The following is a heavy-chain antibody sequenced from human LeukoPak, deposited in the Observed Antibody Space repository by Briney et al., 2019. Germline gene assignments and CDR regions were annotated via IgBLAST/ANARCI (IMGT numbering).Heavy chain of an antibody. J-gene: IGHJ6*02. CDR3: ARGMSDFWSGYFADYYYYGMDV. Sequence: KPGGSLRLSCAASGFTFSSYSMYWVRQAPGKGLEWVSSISSSSSYIYYADSVKGRFTISRDNAKNSLYLQMNSLRAEDTAVYYCARGMSDFWSGYFADYYYYGMDVWAKGPRSPSP. D-gene: IGHD3-3*01. CDR1: GFTFSSYS. CDR2: ISSSSSYI. V-gene: IGHV3-21*01.